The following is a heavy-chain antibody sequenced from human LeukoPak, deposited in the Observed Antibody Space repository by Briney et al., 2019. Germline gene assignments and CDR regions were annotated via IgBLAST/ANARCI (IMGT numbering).Heavy chain of an antibody. CDR1: GFTVSNNY. V-gene: IGHV3-53*01. D-gene: IGHD2-2*01. CDR3: ARDKRPYCSSTSCYDGGYFDC. CDR2: IYSGGST. Sequence: PGGSLRLSCAASGFTVSNNYMSWVRQAPGKGLEWVSVIYSGGSTYYADSVKGRFTISRDNSKNTLYLQMNSLRAEDTAVYYCARDKRPYCSSTSCYDGGYFDCWGQGTLVTVSS. J-gene: IGHJ4*02.